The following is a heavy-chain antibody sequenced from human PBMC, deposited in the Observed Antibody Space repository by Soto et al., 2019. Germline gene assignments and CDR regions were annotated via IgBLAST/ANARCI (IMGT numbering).Heavy chain of an antibody. D-gene: IGHD6-13*01. CDR3: AGDTSAAGTGWFDP. Sequence: ASVKVSCKASGYTFTSYGISWVRQAPGQGLEWMGWISAYNGNTNYAQKLQGRVTMTTDTSTSTAYMELRSLRSDDTAVYYCAGDTSAAGTGWFDPWGQGTLVTVSS. CDR2: ISAYNGNT. CDR1: GYTFTSYG. V-gene: IGHV1-18*04. J-gene: IGHJ5*02.